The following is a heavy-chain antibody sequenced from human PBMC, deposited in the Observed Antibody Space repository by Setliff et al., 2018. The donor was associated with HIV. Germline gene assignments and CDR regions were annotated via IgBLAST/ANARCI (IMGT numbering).Heavy chain of an antibody. Sequence: PSETLSLTCTVSGGSISSYYWSWIRQPAGKGLEWIGHIYTSGSTNYNPSLKSRVTMSVDTSKNQFSLKLSSVTAADTAVYYCARRPAGAVAGGYGMDVWGQGTTVTVSS. J-gene: IGHJ6*02. CDR3: ARRPAGAVAGGYGMDV. CDR2: IYTSGST. V-gene: IGHV4-4*07. CDR1: GGSISSYY. D-gene: IGHD6-19*01.